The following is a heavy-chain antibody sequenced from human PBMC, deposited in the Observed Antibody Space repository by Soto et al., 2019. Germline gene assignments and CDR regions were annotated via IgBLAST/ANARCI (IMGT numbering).Heavy chain of an antibody. Sequence: SETLSLTCTVSGGSISSTSCYWGWVRQPPEKGLEWIGAISYGGSTYHNPSLRSRVTIFVDTSKSQFSLDLTSVTAADTAVYYCARHRRETGTYAQPLDYWGQGTLVTVSS. CDR3: ARHRRETGTYAQPLDY. CDR1: GGSISSTSCY. V-gene: IGHV4-39*01. D-gene: IGHD1-1*01. J-gene: IGHJ4*02. CDR2: ISYGGST.